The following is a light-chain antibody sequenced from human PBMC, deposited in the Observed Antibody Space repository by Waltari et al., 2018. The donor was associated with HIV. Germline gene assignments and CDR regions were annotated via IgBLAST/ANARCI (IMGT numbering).Light chain of an antibody. Sequence: DIQMTQSPSSVSASIGDRVTITCRASQGISNWLAWYQQKAGKAPKLLIYAASILESGVPSRFSGSGSGTYVTLTISSLQPEDFATFVCQQGNSFPYTFGQGTNLEIK. CDR2: AAS. CDR1: QGISNW. J-gene: IGKJ2*01. V-gene: IGKV1-12*01. CDR3: QQGNSFPYT.